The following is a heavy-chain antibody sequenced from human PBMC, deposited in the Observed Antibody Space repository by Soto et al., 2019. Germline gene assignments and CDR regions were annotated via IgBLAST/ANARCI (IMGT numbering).Heavy chain of an antibody. CDR2: IIPIFGKA. J-gene: IGHJ4*02. Sequence: QVQLVQSGAEVKKPGSSVKVSCKASGGTFSSYAISWVRQAPGQGLAWMGGIIPIFGKANYAQKFQGRGTIIADESTSTAYMELSSLRSEDTAVYYCARKYSGYEGFFDYWGQGTLVTVSS. V-gene: IGHV1-69*01. D-gene: IGHD5-12*01. CDR1: GGTFSSYA. CDR3: ARKYSGYEGFFDY.